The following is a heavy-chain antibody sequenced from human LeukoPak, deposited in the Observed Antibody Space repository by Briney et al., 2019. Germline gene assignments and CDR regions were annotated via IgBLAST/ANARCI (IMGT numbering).Heavy chain of an antibody. CDR3: ARQGAAAVKARGAFDI. Sequence: PSETLSLTCTVSGGSISSYYWSWIRQPPGKGLEWIGYIYTSGSTNYNPSLKSRVTISVDTSKNQFSLKLSSVTAADTAVYYCARQGAAAVKARGAFDIWAKGQWSPSLQ. V-gene: IGHV4-4*09. J-gene: IGHJ3*02. D-gene: IGHD6-13*01. CDR1: GGSISSYY. CDR2: IYTSGST.